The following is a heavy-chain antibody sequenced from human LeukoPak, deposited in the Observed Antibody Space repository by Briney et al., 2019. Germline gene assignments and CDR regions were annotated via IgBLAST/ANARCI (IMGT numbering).Heavy chain of an antibody. Sequence: SETLSLTCTVSGGSIISYYWSWIRQPPGKGLEWIGYIYYSGNTNDNPSLKSRVTISVDTSKNQFSLKLSSVTAADTAVYYCARARRQWLVLPYYGMDVWGQGTTVTVSS. CDR1: GGSIISYY. D-gene: IGHD6-19*01. CDR2: IYYSGNT. CDR3: ARARRQWLVLPYYGMDV. J-gene: IGHJ6*02. V-gene: IGHV4-59*12.